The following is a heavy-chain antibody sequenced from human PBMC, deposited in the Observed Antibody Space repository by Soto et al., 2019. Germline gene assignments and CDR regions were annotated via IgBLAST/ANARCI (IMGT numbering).Heavy chain of an antibody. J-gene: IGHJ4*02. CDR2: IHSSGTT. Sequence: QVQLQESGPGLVKPSQTLSLTCTVSGGSVSSGSYYWTWIRQHPGKGLEWIGYIHSSGTTYYNPSLTARVPXSXXXSXLYCSLKLTSVTAADTAVYYCARVHQNDYAFAGIGYWGQGTLVTVSS. CDR3: ARVHQNDYAFAGIGY. CDR1: GGSVSSGSYY. D-gene: IGHD4-17*01. V-gene: IGHV4-31*03.